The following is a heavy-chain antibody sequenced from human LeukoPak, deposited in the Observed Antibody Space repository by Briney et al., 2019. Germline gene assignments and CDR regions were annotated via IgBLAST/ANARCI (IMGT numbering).Heavy chain of an antibody. CDR2: IYPGDSDA. D-gene: IGHD2-15*01. J-gene: IGHJ3*02. CDR1: GYSFTSYW. Sequence: HGESLKISCKGSGYSFTSYWIGWVRQMPGKGLEWMGIIYPGDSDARYSPSFQGQVTISADKSISTAYLQWSSLKASDTAMYYCARLSKDCSGGSCYVGAFDIWGQGTMVTVSS. V-gene: IGHV5-51*01. CDR3: ARLSKDCSGGSCYVGAFDI.